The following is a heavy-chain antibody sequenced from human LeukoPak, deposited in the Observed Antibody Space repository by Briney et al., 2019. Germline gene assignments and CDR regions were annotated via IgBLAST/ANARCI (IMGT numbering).Heavy chain of an antibody. V-gene: IGHV3-23*01. Sequence: SGGSLRLSCAASGFTFSNYAMSWVRQAPGKGLEWVSAISGSGGGTYYADSVKGRFTISRDNSKNTLYLQMNSLRAEDTAVYYCAKNSTVVVPATIRYWSQGTLVTVSS. J-gene: IGHJ4*02. CDR3: AKNSTVVVPATIRY. CDR1: GFTFSNYA. D-gene: IGHD2-2*01. CDR2: ISGSGGGT.